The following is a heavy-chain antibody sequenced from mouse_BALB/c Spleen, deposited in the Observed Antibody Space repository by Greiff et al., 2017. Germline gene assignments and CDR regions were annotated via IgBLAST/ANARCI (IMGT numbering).Heavy chain of an antibody. CDR3: ARDSYDSGNAY. D-gene: IGHD2-12*01. J-gene: IGHJ3*01. Sequence: VQLQESGPGLVAPSQSLSLTCTVSGFSLTSYGVHWVRQPPGKGLEWLGVIWAGGSTNYNSALMSRLSISKDNSKSQVFLKMNSLQTDDTAMYYCARDSYDSGNAYWGQGTLVTVSA. V-gene: IGHV2-9*02. CDR2: IWAGGST. CDR1: GFSLTSYG.